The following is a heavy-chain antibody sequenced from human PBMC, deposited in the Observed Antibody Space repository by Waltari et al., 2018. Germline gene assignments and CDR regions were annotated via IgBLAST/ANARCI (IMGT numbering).Heavy chain of an antibody. CDR3: ASDYSSGHSGWFDP. D-gene: IGHD6-19*01. V-gene: IGHV4-39*07. Sequence: QLQLQESGPGLVKPSETLSLTCTVSGGSISSSSYYWGWIRQPPGKGLEWIGSIYYSGSTYYNPSLKSRVTISVDTSKNQFSLKLSSVTAADTAVYYCASDYSSGHSGWFDPWGQGTLVTVSS. J-gene: IGHJ5*02. CDR1: GGSISSSSYY. CDR2: IYYSGST.